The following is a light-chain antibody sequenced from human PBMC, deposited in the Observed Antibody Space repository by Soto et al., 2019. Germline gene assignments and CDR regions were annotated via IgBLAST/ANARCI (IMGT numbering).Light chain of an antibody. CDR3: QQYSNWPSFT. J-gene: IGKJ2*01. Sequence: ETVMTQSPATLSVSPGERATLSCWASPSVSSNLAWYQQIPGQAPRLLIYGASTRATGIPARFSGSGSGTEFTLTISNLQSEDFAVYYCQQYSNWPSFTFGQGTKVDNK. V-gene: IGKV3-15*01. CDR1: PSVSSN. CDR2: GAS.